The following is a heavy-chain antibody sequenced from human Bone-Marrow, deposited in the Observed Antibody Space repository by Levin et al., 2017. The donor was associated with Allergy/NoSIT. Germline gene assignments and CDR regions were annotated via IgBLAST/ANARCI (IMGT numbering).Heavy chain of an antibody. J-gene: IGHJ5*02. Sequence: GESLKISCKASGYTFTDYAMNWVRQAPGQGLEWMGWINPITGTPTYAQDFTGRFVFSLDTSVSTAYLQINGLKAEDTAVYHCARAGPSMRRPGDWFDPWGRGTLVSVSS. CDR1: GYTFTDYA. D-gene: IGHD2-2*01. CDR2: INPITGTP. V-gene: IGHV7-4-1*02. CDR3: ARAGPSMRRPGDWFDP.